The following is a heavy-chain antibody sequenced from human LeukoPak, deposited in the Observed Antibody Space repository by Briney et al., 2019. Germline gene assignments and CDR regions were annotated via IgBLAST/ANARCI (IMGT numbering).Heavy chain of an antibody. CDR2: MNPNSGNT. D-gene: IGHD6-19*01. V-gene: IGHV1-8*01. Sequence: ASVKVSCKASGYTFTSYDINWVRQATGQGLEWMGWMNPNSGNTGYAQKFQGRVTMTRNTSISTAYMELSSLRSEDTVVYYCARAMRAVAGSDYWGQGTLVTVSA. J-gene: IGHJ4*02. CDR1: GYTFTSYD. CDR3: ARAMRAVAGSDY.